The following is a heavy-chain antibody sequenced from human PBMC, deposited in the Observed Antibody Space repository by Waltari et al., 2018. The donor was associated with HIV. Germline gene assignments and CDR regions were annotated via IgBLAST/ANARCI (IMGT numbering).Heavy chain of an antibody. CDR3: TKDPVTAVGNINWFDP. J-gene: IGHJ5*02. D-gene: IGHD6-13*01. CDR1: GFSFSIYA. Sequence: EVQLLESGGGLVQPGGSLRLSCRASGFSFSIYAMNWVRQAPGKGVWWVSGSSGSGDNRYCAESVKGRVTISRDNSKNKVFLQMKSLRPEDTAFYYCTKDPVTAVGNINWFDPWGQGTLVTVSS. CDR2: SSGSGDNR. V-gene: IGHV3-23*01.